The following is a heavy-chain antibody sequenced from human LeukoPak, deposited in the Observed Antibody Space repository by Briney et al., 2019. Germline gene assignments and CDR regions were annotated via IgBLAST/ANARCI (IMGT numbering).Heavy chain of an antibody. CDR1: GFTVSSNY. CDR3: ARDPPTAPGAFDI. Sequence: GGSLRLSCAASGFTVSSNYMSWVRQAPGKGLEWVSVIYSGGSTYYADSVKGRFTISRDNSKNTLYLQMNSLRAEDTAVYYCARDPPTAPGAFDIWGQGTMVTVSS. D-gene: IGHD4-17*01. J-gene: IGHJ3*02. V-gene: IGHV3-66*01. CDR2: IYSGGST.